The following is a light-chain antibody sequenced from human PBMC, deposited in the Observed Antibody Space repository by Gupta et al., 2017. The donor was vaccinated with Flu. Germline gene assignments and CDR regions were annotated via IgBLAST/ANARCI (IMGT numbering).Light chain of an antibody. V-gene: IGKV3-20*01. CDR3: QQYGSSPIT. CDR2: GAS. J-gene: IGKJ5*01. Sequence: DIVLTQSPGTLSLSPGERATLTCRASQSVSSRSLAWYQQTPGQAPRLLIYGASSRATGIPDRFSGSGSGTDFTLTISRLEPEDFAVYYCQQYGSSPITFGHGTRLEIK. CDR1: QSVSSRS.